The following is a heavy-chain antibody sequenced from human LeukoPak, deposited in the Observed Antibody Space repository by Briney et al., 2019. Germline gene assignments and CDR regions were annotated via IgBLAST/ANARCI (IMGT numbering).Heavy chain of an antibody. J-gene: IGHJ4*02. Sequence: PGGSLRLSCAASGFTFSSYNMNWVRQAPGKGLEWVSFISTSGSTMFYVDSVKGRFTISRDNAKNSLFLQMNSLRAEDTAVYYCARETRGVSFDYWAQGTLVTVSS. CDR3: ARETRGVSFDY. CDR1: GFTFSSYN. CDR2: ISTSGSTM. D-gene: IGHD4-23*01. V-gene: IGHV3-48*01.